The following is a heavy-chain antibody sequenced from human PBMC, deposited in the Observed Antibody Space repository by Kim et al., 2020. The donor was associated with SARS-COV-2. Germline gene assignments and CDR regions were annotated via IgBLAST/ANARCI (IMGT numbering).Heavy chain of an antibody. CDR2: IWYDGNKK. CDR1: EFTISSYG. CDR3: ARNGYSGRDYDWFDP. D-gene: IGHD5-12*01. Sequence: GGSLRLSCAASEFTISSYGMHWVRQAPGKGLEWVAVIWYDGNKKYYADSVKGRFTISRDNSKNTMHLQMNSLRAEATAVYYCARNGYSGRDYDWFDPWGQGTLVTVSS. J-gene: IGHJ5*02. V-gene: IGHV3-33*01.